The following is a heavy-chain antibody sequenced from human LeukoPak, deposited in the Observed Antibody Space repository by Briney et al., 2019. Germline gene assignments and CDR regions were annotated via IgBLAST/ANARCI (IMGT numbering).Heavy chain of an antibody. D-gene: IGHD5-18*01. V-gene: IGHV3-21*01. CDR2: ISSSSAYI. CDR1: GFTFSTYI. Sequence: GGSLRLSCAASGFTFSTYIMNWVRQAPGKGLEWVSSISSSSAYIYYADSVKGRFTISRDNAKNSLYLQMNSLRAEDTAVYYCARASGDTVDTTTMGSYWGQGTLVTVSS. J-gene: IGHJ4*02. CDR3: ARASGDTVDTTTMGSY.